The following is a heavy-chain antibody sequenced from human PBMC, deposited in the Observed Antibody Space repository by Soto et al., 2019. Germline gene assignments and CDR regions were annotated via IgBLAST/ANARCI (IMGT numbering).Heavy chain of an antibody. V-gene: IGHV1-18*01. J-gene: IGHJ3*02. D-gene: IGHD2-15*01. CDR3: ARDWRCSGGSCYDTFDI. CDR2: ISAYNSIT. Sequence: QVQLVQSGAEVKKPGASVKVSCKASGYTFTTYGISWVRQAPGQGLAWMGWISAYNSITKYAQEVQGRVTMTADTSTSTAYMELRSLRSDDTAVYYCARDWRCSGGSCYDTFDIWGQGTMVTVSS. CDR1: GYTFTTYG.